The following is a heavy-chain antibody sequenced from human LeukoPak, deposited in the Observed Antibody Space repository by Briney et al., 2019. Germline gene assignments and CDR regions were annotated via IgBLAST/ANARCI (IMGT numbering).Heavy chain of an antibody. J-gene: IGHJ4*02. Sequence: ASVKVSCKASGYTFTGYYMHWVRQAPGQGLEWMGWISPNSGGTNYAQKFQGRVTLTRDTSITTAYMELNSLRSDDTAVYYCATLVRGVNTFDYWGQGTLVTVSS. CDR2: ISPNSGGT. CDR1: GYTFTGYY. CDR3: ATLVRGVNTFDY. V-gene: IGHV1-2*02. D-gene: IGHD3-10*01.